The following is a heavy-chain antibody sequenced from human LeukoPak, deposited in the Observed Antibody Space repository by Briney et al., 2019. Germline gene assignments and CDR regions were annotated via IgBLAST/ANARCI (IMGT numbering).Heavy chain of an antibody. Sequence: GGSLRLSCAASGFTVSSDYMSWVRQAPGKGLEWVSAISGSGGSTYYADSVKGRFTISRDNSKNTLYLQMNSLRAEDTAVYYCASVGVSAGYWGQGTLVTVSS. CDR3: ASVGVSAGY. J-gene: IGHJ4*02. CDR2: ISGSGGST. CDR1: GFTVSSDY. V-gene: IGHV3-23*01. D-gene: IGHD2-2*01.